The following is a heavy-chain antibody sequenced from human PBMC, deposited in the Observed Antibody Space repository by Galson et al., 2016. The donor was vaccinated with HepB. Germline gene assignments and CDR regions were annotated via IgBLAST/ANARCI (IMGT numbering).Heavy chain of an antibody. CDR2: ISYEGSSE. V-gene: IGHV3-30*18. J-gene: IGHJ6*02. Sequence: SLRLSCAASGFTFTNSGIHWARQAPGKGLEWVAIISYEGSSEWYADSVKGRFSISRDISKNTLYLQMNSLRAEDTAVYYCAKDRVIGTIATTASRSGMDVWGQGTTVTVSS. CDR3: AKDRVIGTIATTASRSGMDV. D-gene: IGHD6-13*01. CDR1: GFTFTNSG.